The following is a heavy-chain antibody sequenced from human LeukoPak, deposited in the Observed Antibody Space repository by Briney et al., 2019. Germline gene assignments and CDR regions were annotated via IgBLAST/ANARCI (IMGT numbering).Heavy chain of an antibody. D-gene: IGHD1-26*01. CDR3: ARHEPVGATLNWFDP. Sequence: KPSETLSLTCTVSGGSTSSSSYYWGWIRQPPGKGLEWIGSIYYSGSTYYNPSLKSRVTISVDTSKNQFSLKLSSVTAADTAVYYCARHEPVGATLNWFDPWGQGTLVTVSS. CDR1: GGSTSSSSYY. J-gene: IGHJ5*02. V-gene: IGHV4-39*01. CDR2: IYYSGST.